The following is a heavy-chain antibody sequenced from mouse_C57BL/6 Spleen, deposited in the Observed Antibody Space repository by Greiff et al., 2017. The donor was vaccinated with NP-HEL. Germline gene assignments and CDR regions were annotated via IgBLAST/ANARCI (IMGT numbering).Heavy chain of an antibody. D-gene: IGHD2-3*01. CDR1: GYSITSGYY. J-gene: IGHJ2*01. Sequence: ESGPGLVKPSQSLSLTCSVTGYSITSGYYWNWIRQFPGNKLEWMGYISYDGSNNYNPSLKNRISITRDTSKNQFFLKLNSVTTEDTATYYCAREGGYFLDYWGQGTTLTVSS. V-gene: IGHV3-6*01. CDR2: ISYDGSN. CDR3: AREGGYFLDY.